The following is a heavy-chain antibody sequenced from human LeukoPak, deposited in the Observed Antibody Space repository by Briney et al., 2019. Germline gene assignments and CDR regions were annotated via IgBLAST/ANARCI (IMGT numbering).Heavy chain of an antibody. V-gene: IGHV3-30*02. Sequence: GGSLRLSCAASGFTFSSYGMHWVRQAPGKGLEWVAFIRYDGSNKYYADSVKGRFTISRDNSKNTLYLQMNSLRAEDTAVYYCARDGTYDYVWGDFDYWGQGTLVTVSS. CDR1: GFTFSSYG. CDR3: ARDGTYDYVWGDFDY. CDR2: IRYDGSNK. D-gene: IGHD3-16*01. J-gene: IGHJ4*02.